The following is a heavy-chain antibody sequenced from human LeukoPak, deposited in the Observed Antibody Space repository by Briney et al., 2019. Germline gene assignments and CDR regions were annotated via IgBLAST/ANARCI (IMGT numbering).Heavy chain of an antibody. CDR1: GFTVSSNY. CDR3: ARDARNDYDKSFDY. Sequence: PGGSLRLSCAASGFTVSSNYMSWVRQAPGKGLEWVSAISGSGGSTYYADSVKGRFTISRDNSKNTLYLQMNSLSAEDTAVYHCARDARNDYDKSFDYWGQGTLVTVSS. J-gene: IGHJ4*02. CDR2: ISGSGGST. D-gene: IGHD4-17*01. V-gene: IGHV3-23*01.